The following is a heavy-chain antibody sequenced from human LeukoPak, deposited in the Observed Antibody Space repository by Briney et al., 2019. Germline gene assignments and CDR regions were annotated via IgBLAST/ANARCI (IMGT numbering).Heavy chain of an antibody. CDR1: GGSISSYY. Sequence: PSETLSLTCTVSGGSISSYYLSWIRQPPGKGLEWIGYIYYSGSTNYNPSLKSRVTISVDTSKNQFSLKLSSVTAADTAVYYCARHSRGYFDYWGQGTLVPVSS. CDR3: ARHSRGYFDY. V-gene: IGHV4-59*01. CDR2: IYYSGST. J-gene: IGHJ4*02.